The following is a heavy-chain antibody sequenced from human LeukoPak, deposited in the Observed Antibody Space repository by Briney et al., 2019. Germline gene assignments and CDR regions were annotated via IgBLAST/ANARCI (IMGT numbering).Heavy chain of an antibody. V-gene: IGHV1-69*04. CDR2: IIPILGIA. CDR3: ASGYSPYYFDY. D-gene: IGHD2-2*03. CDR1: GGTFSSYA. Sequence: GSPVKVSCKASGGTFSSYAISWVRQAPGQGLEWMGRIIPILGIANYAQKFQGRVTITADKSTSTAYMELSSLRSEDTAVYYCASGYSPYYFDYWGQGTLVTVSS. J-gene: IGHJ4*02.